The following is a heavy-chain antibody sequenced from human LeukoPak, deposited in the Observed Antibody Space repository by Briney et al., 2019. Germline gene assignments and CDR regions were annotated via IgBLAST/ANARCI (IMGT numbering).Heavy chain of an antibody. CDR2: IRQDGSEK. Sequence: GGSLRLSCAASGFTFSSYAMSWVRQAPGKGLGWVASIRQDGSEKTYVDSVKGRFTISRDNTKNSLSLQVNSLRVEDTAVYYCARDGTAAGLYFDLWGQGTLVTVSS. CDR3: ARDGTAAGLYFDL. V-gene: IGHV3-7*01. D-gene: IGHD6-13*01. CDR1: GFTFSSYA. J-gene: IGHJ4*01.